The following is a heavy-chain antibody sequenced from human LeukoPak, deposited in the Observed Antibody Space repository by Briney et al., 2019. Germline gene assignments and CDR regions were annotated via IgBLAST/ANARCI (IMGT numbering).Heavy chain of an antibody. CDR2: MSPDSGNT. CDR3: ARYAYGSGSYYQKPFDY. J-gene: IGHJ4*01. Sequence: ASVKVSCKASGYTFTSDDINWVRQATGQGLEWMGWMSPDSGNTGYAQKFQGRVTMTRDTSISTAYMELSSLTSDDTAVYYCARYAYGSGSYYQKPFDYWGQGTLVTVSS. V-gene: IGHV1-8*01. CDR1: GYTFTSDD. D-gene: IGHD3-10*01.